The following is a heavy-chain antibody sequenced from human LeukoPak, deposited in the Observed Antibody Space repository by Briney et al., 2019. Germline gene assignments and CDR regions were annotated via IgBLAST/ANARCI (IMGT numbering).Heavy chain of an antibody. CDR2: IGSSGGGI. J-gene: IGHJ4*02. CDR1: GFTFSTYT. CDR3: AVDPNWGTHS. Sequence: GGSLRLSCAASGFTFSTYTMYWVRHPPGKRLEWVSIIGSSGGGIHYADSVKGRFTISRDNSKNALYLQMNSLRVEDTAVYYCAVDPNWGTHSWGQGVLVTVSS. D-gene: IGHD7-27*01. V-gene: IGHV3-23*01.